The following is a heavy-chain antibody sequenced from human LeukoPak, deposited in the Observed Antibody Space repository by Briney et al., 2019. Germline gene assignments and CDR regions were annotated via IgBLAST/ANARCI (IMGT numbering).Heavy chain of an antibody. CDR3: ATSRESNYVWGSYRYPGDY. J-gene: IGHJ4*02. CDR1: GYIFISYD. CDR2: MNPNSGNT. V-gene: IGHV1-8*01. D-gene: IGHD3-16*02. Sequence: ASVKVSCKASGYIFISYDINWVRQATGQGLEWMGWMNPNSGNTGYAQKFQGRVTMTRNTSISTAYMELSSLRSEDTAVYYCATSRESNYVWGSYRYPGDYWGQGTLVTASS.